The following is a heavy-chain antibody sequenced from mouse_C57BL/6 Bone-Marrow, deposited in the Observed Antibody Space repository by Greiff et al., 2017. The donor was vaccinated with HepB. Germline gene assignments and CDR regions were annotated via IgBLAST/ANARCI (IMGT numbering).Heavy chain of an antibody. CDR1: GFNIKDDY. V-gene: IGHV14-4*01. CDR2: IYPENGDT. Sequence: VQLQQSGAELVRPGASVKLSCTASGFNIKDDYMHWVKQRPEQGLECIGWIYPENGDTEYASKFQGKATITADTSSNTAYLQLSSLTSEDTAVYYCTTYGSSSWYFDVWGTGTTVTVSS. CDR3: TTYGSSSWYFDV. D-gene: IGHD1-1*01. J-gene: IGHJ1*03.